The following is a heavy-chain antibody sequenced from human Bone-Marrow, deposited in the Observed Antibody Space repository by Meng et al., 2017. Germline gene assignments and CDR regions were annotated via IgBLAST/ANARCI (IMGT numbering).Heavy chain of an antibody. CDR3: ARGLAVDEFDY. J-gene: IGHJ4*02. Sequence: QVKLGHCGGDVKQPCAVLNISCKASGYTFVSYYIHWVRQAPGKGFEWIGVVNSRRETTIYAKMLQGRVTMTRDTSTSTVYMALSSLGSEDTAVDYCARGLAVDEFDYWGQGTLVTVSS. D-gene: IGHD2-15*01. V-gene: IGHV1-46*01. CDR2: VNSRRETT. CDR1: GYTFVSYY.